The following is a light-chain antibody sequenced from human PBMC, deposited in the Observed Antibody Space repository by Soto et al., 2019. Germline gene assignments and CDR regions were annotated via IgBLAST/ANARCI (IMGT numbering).Light chain of an antibody. CDR3: SSYTSDITIDVV. CDR1: SSDVGGYNY. J-gene: IGLJ2*01. CDR2: DVS. V-gene: IGLV2-14*03. Sequence: QSALTQPASVSGSPGQSITISCTGTSSDVGGYNYVSWYQQHPGKAPTLMIYDVSNRPSGVSNRFSGSKSGNTASLTISGLQAEDEADYYGSSYTSDITIDVVFGGGTKVTVL.